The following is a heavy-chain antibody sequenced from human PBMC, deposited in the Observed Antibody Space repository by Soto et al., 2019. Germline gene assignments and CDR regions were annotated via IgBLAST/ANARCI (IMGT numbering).Heavy chain of an antibody. CDR1: GYSISSGYY. CDR2: IYHSGST. D-gene: IGHD6-13*01. CDR3: ARGIYLRRAAAGVYNWFDP. Sequence: PSETLSLTCAVSGYSISSGYYWGWIRQPPGKGLEWIGSIYHSGSTYYNPSLKSRVTISVDTSKNQFSLKLSSVTAADTAVYYCARGIYLRRAAAGVYNWFDPWGQATLVTVSS. J-gene: IGHJ5*02. V-gene: IGHV4-38-2*01.